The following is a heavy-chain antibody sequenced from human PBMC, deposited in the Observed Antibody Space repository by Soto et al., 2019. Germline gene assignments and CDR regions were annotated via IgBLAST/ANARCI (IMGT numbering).Heavy chain of an antibody. J-gene: IGHJ4*02. D-gene: IGHD4-17*01. CDR2: IWYDRSNK. CDR1: GFTFSSYG. CDR3: ARDLVGYGDYVFDF. Sequence: QVQLVESGGGVVQPGRSLRLSCAASGFTFSSYGMHWVRQAPGKGLEWVAFIWYDRSNKEYADSVKGRFTVSRDNSKNTLYLQMNSLRAEDTAVYYCARDLVGYGDYVFDFWGQGTLVPVSS. V-gene: IGHV3-33*01.